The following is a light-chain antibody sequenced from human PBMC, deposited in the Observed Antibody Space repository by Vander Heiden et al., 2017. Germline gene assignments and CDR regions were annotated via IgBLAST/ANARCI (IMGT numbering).Light chain of an antibody. Sequence: SYVLTHPPSVSVATGQTARITCGGNTIGGVSSTGSQQTPGQAPVLVVYDDSDRPSGIPERFSGSNSGNTATLTIRRVEAGDEADYYCQVWERSSDHPVVFGGGTKLTVL. CDR2: DDS. CDR3: QVWERSSDHPVV. J-gene: IGLJ2*01. CDR1: TIGGVS. V-gene: IGLV3-21*02.